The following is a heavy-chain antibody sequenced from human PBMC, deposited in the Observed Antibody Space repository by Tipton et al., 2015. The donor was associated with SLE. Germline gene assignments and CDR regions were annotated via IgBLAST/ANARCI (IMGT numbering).Heavy chain of an antibody. CDR2: IYTDGSRT. CDR1: GFTFSSYW. CDR3: AGVVSTGHDY. Sequence: SLRLSCAASGFTFSSYWMHWVRQAPGKGLVWVSRIYTDGSRTHYADSVRGRFTISRDNARNSLYLQMNSLRAEDTAVYYCAGVVSTGHDYWGLGTLVTVSS. V-gene: IGHV3-74*01. J-gene: IGHJ4*02. D-gene: IGHD2-2*01.